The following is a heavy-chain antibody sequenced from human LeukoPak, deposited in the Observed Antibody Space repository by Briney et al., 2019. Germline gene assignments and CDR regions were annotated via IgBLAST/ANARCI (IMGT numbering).Heavy chain of an antibody. CDR1: GGTFSSYA. V-gene: IGHV1-69*05. CDR2: IIPIFGTA. Sequence: GASVKVSCKASGGTFSSYAISWVRQAPGQGLEWMGGIIPIFGTANYAQKFQGRVTITTDESTSTAYMELSSLRSEDTAVYYCARVGVVAYAFDIWGQGTMVTVSS. J-gene: IGHJ3*02. CDR3: ARVGVVAYAFDI. D-gene: IGHD2-15*01.